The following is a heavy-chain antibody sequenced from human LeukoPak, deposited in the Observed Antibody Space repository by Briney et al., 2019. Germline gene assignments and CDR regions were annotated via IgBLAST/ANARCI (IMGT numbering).Heavy chain of an antibody. CDR2: VFDSGRT. J-gene: IGHJ4*02. D-gene: IGHD5-18*01. CDR1: GGFMMTHH. V-gene: IGHV4-59*11. Sequence: SETLSLTCTVSGGFMMTHHWNWIRQTPGKGLEWIGYVFDSGRTKENPSLKSRVTLSADTSKNQLSLRLSSVTAADTAVYYCTTIKRGNIFGYFDFWGQGILVTVSS. CDR3: TTIKRGNIFGYFDF.